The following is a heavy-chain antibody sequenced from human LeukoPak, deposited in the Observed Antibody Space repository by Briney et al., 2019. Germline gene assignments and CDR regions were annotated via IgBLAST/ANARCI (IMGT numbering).Heavy chain of an antibody. Sequence: GGSLRLSCAASGFTFSSYAMSWVRQAPGKGLEWVSAISGSGGSTYYADSVKGRFTISRDNSKNTLYLQMNSLRAEDTAVYYCARNSGSYYYFDYWGQGTLVTVSS. V-gene: IGHV3-23*01. J-gene: IGHJ4*02. CDR2: ISGSGGST. CDR1: GFTFSSYA. D-gene: IGHD1-26*01. CDR3: ARNSGSYYYFDY.